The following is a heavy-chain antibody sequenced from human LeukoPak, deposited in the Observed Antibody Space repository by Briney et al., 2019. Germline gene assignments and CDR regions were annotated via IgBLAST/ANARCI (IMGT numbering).Heavy chain of an antibody. D-gene: IGHD1-1*01. CDR1: GFTFSSYA. Sequence: GGSLRLSCAASGFTFSSYAMSWVRQTPGKGLEWVSAISGSGGSTYYADSVKGRFTISRDNSKNTLYLQMNSLRAEDTAVYYCAKDPSTSDYYYYMDVWGKGTTVTVSS. J-gene: IGHJ6*03. CDR3: AKDPSTSDYYYYMDV. CDR2: ISGSGGST. V-gene: IGHV3-23*01.